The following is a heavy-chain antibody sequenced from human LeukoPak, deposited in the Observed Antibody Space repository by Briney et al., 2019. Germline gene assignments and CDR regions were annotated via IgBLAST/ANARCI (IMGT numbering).Heavy chain of an antibody. V-gene: IGHV4-59*08. CDR1: GDSVSKYY. CDR3: ARHLAYSSASYFNY. Sequence: PSETLSLTCSVSGDSVSKYYWSWIRQPPGKGLVWIGYVYYTGSTNYNPSLKSRVTMFEDKSKNQVSLRLYSVTVADTAVYYCARHLAYSSASYFNYWGQGSLVTVSS. CDR2: VYYTGST. D-gene: IGHD6-6*01. J-gene: IGHJ4*02.